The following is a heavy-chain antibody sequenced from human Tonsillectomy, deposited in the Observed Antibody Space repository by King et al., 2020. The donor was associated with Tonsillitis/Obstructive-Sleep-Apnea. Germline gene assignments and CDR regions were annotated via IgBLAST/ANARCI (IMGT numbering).Heavy chain of an antibody. V-gene: IGHV3-33*01. J-gene: IGHJ4*02. CDR1: GFTFSSYG. CDR3: ARDLVHENKGDLWSGLDY. D-gene: IGHD3-3*01. Sequence: VQLVESGGGVVQPGRSLRLSCAASGFTFSSYGMHWVRQAPGKGLEWVAVIWYDGSNKYYADSVKGRFTISRDNSKNTLYLQMNSLRAEDTAVYYCARDLVHENKGDLWSGLDYWGQGTLVTVSS. CDR2: IWYDGSNK.